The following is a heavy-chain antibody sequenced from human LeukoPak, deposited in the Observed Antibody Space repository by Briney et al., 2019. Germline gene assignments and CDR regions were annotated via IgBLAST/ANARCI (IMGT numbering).Heavy chain of an antibody. D-gene: IGHD4-17*01. CDR1: EFTFSSYW. Sequence: PGGSLRLSCAASEFTFSSYWMSWVRQAPGKGLEWVANIKQDGGEKYYLDSVKGRFTVSRDNSKNTLYLQMNSLRAEDTAVYYCAKDPHGDYYWGQGTLVTVSS. J-gene: IGHJ4*02. V-gene: IGHV3-7*03. CDR2: IKQDGGEK. CDR3: AKDPHGDYY.